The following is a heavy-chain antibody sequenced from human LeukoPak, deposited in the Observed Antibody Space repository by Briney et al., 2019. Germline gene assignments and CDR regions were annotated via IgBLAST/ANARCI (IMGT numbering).Heavy chain of an antibody. V-gene: IGHV3-11*01. J-gene: IGHJ5*01. CDR3: ARESAVAVPYNWFDP. CDR1: GFTFSDYY. D-gene: IGHD6-19*01. CDR2: ISSSGSTI. Sequence: PGGSLRLSCAASGFTFSDYYMSWIRQAPGKGLEWVSYISSSGSTIYYADSVKGRFTISRDNAKNSLYLQMNSLGAEDTAVYYCARESAVAVPYNWFDPWGQGTLVTVSS.